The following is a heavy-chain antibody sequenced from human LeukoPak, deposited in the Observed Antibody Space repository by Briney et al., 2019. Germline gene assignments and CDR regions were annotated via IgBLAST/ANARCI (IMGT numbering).Heavy chain of an antibody. CDR3: ARDGDGYCSSPSCSGGLDY. CDR1: GFTFSSYG. V-gene: IGHV3-33*01. CDR2: IWYDGSNK. Sequence: PGGSLRLSCAASGFTFSSYGMHWVRQAPGKGLEWVAVIWYDGSNKYYADSVKGRLTISRDNSKNTLYPQMNSLRAEDTAVYYCARDGDGYCSSPSCSGGLDYCGQGTLVTVSS. J-gene: IGHJ4*02. D-gene: IGHD2-2*03.